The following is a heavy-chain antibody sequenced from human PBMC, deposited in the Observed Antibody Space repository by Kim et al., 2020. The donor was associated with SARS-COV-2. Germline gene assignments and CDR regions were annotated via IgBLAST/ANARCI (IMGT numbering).Heavy chain of an antibody. CDR1: GFTFGDYA. CDR2: IRSKAYGGTT. J-gene: IGHJ4*02. Sequence: GGSLRLSCTASGFTFGDYAMSWVRQAPGKGLEWVGFIRSKAYGGTTEYAASVKGRFTISRDDSKSIAYLQMNSLKTEDTAVYYCTSLAVAGTTADYWGQGTLVTVSS. CDR3: TSLAVAGTTADY. D-gene: IGHD6-19*01. V-gene: IGHV3-49*04.